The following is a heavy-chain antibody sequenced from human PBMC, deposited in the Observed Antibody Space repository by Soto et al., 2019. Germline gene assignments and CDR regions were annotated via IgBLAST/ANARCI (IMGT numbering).Heavy chain of an antibody. V-gene: IGHV4-59*01. CDR2: IYYSGST. CDR3: ARKVLGYCSSTSCYGWFDP. J-gene: IGHJ5*02. Sequence: SETLSLTCTVSGGSISSYYWSWIRQPPGKGLEWIGYIYYSGSTNYNPPLKSRVTISVDTSKNQFSLKLSSVTAADTAVYYCARKVLGYCSSTSCYGWFDPWGQGTLVTVSS. D-gene: IGHD2-2*01. CDR1: GGSISSYY.